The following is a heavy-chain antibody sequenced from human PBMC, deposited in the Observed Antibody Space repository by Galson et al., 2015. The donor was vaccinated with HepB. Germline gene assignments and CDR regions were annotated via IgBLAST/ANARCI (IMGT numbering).Heavy chain of an antibody. CDR3: AKDYDSSGYYYSGFDY. CDR1: GFTFNNYA. V-gene: IGHV3-23*01. D-gene: IGHD3-22*01. CDR2: ISGSGGST. J-gene: IGHJ4*02. Sequence: LRLSCAASGFTFNNYAMSWVRQVPGKGPEWVSTISGSGGSTYYADPVKGRFTISRDNSKNTLYLQMNSLRAEDTAVYYCAKDYDSSGYYYSGFDYWGQGTLVTVSS.